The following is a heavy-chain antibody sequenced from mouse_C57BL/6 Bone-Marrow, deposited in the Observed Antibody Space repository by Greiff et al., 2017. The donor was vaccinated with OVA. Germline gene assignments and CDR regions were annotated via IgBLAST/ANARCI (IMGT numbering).Heavy chain of an antibody. CDR1: GFTFSSYA. CDR3: TREGRLTGTTYYFDY. Sequence: EVQGVESGEGLVKPGGSLKLSCAASGFTFSSYAMSWVRQTPEKRLEWVAYISSGGDYIYYADTVKGRFTISRDNARNTLYLQMSSLKSEDTAMYYCTREGRLTGTTYYFDYWGQGTTLTVSS. J-gene: IGHJ2*01. D-gene: IGHD4-1*01. V-gene: IGHV5-9-1*02. CDR2: ISSGGDYI.